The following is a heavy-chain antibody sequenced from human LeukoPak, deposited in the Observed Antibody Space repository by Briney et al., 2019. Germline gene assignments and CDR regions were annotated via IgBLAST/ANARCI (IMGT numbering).Heavy chain of an antibody. CDR2: ISGSGDKT. V-gene: IGHV3-23*01. Sequence: GGSLRLSCAASGFTFSTYAMSWVRQAPGKGLEWVSAISGSGDKTNYADSVKGRFTISRDNSKNTLYLQMNSLRAEDTAVYYCAKCTIRCYRNWFDPWGQGTLVTVSS. CDR1: GFTFSTYA. D-gene: IGHD2-15*01. CDR3: AKCTIRCYRNWFDP. J-gene: IGHJ5*02.